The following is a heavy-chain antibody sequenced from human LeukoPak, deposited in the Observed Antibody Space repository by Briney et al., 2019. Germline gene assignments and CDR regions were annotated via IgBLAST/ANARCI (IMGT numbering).Heavy chain of an antibody. V-gene: IGHV3-21*01. CDR1: GFTFSSYT. D-gene: IGHD6-13*01. CDR3: ARTANFAAGYYIDY. J-gene: IGHJ4*02. CDR2: ISGSSRHK. Sequence: GGSLRLSCAASGFTFSSYTMNWVRQAPGKGLEWVSSISGSSRHKYYADSVKGRFTISRDNAKNSLYLQMNSLRAEDTAVYYCARTANFAAGYYIDYSGQGTLVTVSS.